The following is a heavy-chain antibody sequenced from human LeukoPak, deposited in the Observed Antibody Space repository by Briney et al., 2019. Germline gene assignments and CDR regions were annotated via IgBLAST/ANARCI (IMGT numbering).Heavy chain of an antibody. CDR2: ISYDGSNK. Sequence: GRSLRLSCAASGFTFSSYAMHWVRQAPGKGLEWVAVISYDGSNKYYADSVKGRFTISRDNSKNTLYLQMNSLRAEDTAVYYCAKVGGAYSSGWYHPYFDYWGQGTLVTVSS. CDR3: AKVGGAYSSGWYHPYFDY. J-gene: IGHJ4*02. CDR1: GFTFSSYA. V-gene: IGHV3-30*04. D-gene: IGHD6-19*01.